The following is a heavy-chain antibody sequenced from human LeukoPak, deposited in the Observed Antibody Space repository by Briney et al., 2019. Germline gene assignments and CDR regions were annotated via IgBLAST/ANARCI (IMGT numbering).Heavy chain of an antibody. Sequence: ASVKVSCKASGYSFTDYYMHWVRQAPGQGLEWMGWINPNSGGTNYAQKFQGRVTMTRDTSISTAYMELSRLRSDDTVVYYCASPNYYGSGSYFSGTSGDYWGQGTLVTVSS. D-gene: IGHD3-10*01. CDR2: INPNSGGT. CDR1: GYSFTDYY. CDR3: ASPNYYGSGSYFSGTSGDY. V-gene: IGHV1-2*02. J-gene: IGHJ4*02.